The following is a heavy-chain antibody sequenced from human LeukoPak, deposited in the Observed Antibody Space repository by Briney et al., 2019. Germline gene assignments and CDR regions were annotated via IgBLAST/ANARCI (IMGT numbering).Heavy chain of an antibody. CDR3: ARFFGAALYYFDY. CDR2: IYYSGST. V-gene: IGHV4-59*11. J-gene: IGHJ4*02. CDR1: GGSISSHY. Sequence: PSETLSLTCTASGGSISSHYWSWIRQPPGKGLEWIGYIYYSGSTNYNPSLKSRVTISVDTSKNQFSLELSSVTAADTAVYYCARFFGAALYYFDYWGQGTLVTVSS. D-gene: IGHD6-6*01.